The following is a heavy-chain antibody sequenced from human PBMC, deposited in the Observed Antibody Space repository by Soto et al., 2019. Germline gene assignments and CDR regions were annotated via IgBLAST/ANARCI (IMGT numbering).Heavy chain of an antibody. CDR3: ARVWHSSQTAWSAL. Sequence: PSESLSLTCSASGGTISNYYGSWIRQPPGKGLEWIGYIYYSGSTNYNPYLRPRVTMSIDMSKNQFSLRLSSVTAAHTAVYFCARVWHSSQTAWSALWGQGTRATVS. J-gene: IGHJ5*02. V-gene: IGHV4-59*01. CDR2: IYYSGST. D-gene: IGHD6-19*01. CDR1: GGTISNYY.